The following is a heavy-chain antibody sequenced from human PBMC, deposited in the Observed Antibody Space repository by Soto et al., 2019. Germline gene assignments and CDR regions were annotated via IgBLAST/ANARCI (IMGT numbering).Heavy chain of an antibody. Sequence: SVKVSCKASGGTFSSYAISWVRQAPGQGLEWMGGIIPIFGTANYAQKFQGRVTITADESTSTAYMELSSLRSEDTAVYYCARHKVGGCSSTSCYIGDGGYYYYGMDVWGQGTTVTVSS. CDR3: ARHKVGGCSSTSCYIGDGGYYYYGMDV. CDR1: GGTFSSYA. V-gene: IGHV1-69*13. CDR2: IIPIFGTA. D-gene: IGHD2-2*02. J-gene: IGHJ6*02.